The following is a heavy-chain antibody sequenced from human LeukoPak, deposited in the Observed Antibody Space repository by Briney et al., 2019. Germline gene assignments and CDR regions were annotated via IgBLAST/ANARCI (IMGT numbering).Heavy chain of an antibody. V-gene: IGHV3-33*01. CDR3: ARDYYSSGSYGMDV. J-gene: IGHJ6*02. CDR1: GFTFSSYG. D-gene: IGHD3-22*01. CDR2: IWYDGSNK. Sequence: GGSLRLSCAASGFTFSSYGMHWVRQAPGKGLEWVAVIWYDGSNKYYADSVKGRFTISRDNSKNTLYLQMNSPRAEDTAVYYCARDYYSSGSYGMDVWGQGTTVTVSS.